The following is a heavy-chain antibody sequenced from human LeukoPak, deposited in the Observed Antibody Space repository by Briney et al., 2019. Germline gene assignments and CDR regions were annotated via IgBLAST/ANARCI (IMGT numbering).Heavy chain of an antibody. J-gene: IGHJ6*04. D-gene: IGHD4-17*01. CDR2: IYHGGST. V-gene: IGHV4-4*02. CDR3: ARDLDTTVTMKGMDV. CDR1: GGSISSSNW. Sequence: SETLSLTCAVSGGSISSSNWWSWVRQPPGKGLEWIGEIYHGGSTNYNPSLKSRVTISVDKSKNQFSLKLTSVAAADTAVYYCARDLDTTVTMKGMDVWGKGTTVTVSS.